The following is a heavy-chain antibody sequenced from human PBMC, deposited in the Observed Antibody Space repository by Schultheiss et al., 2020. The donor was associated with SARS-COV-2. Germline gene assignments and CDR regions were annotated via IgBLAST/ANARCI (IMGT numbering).Heavy chain of an antibody. CDR1: GFTFSSYA. D-gene: IGHD1-26*01. CDR3: ARDEYSGTKDAFDI. CDR2: ISYDGSNK. J-gene: IGHJ3*02. Sequence: GGSLRLSCAASGFTFSSYAMHWVRQAPGKGLEWVAVISYDGSNKYYADSVKGRFTISRDNSKNTLYLQMNSLRAEDTAVYYCARDEYSGTKDAFDIWGQGTMVTVSS. V-gene: IGHV3-30*14.